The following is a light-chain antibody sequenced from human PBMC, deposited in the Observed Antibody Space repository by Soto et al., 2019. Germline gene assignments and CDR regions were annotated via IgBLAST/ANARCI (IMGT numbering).Light chain of an antibody. J-gene: IGLJ1*01. CDR3: QSYDSSLSAHYV. CDR2: GNS. V-gene: IGLV1-40*01. CDR1: SSNIGAGYD. Sequence: QSVLTQPPSVSGAPGQRVTISCTGSSSNIGAGYDVHWYQQLPGTAPKLLIYGNSNRPSGVPDRFPGSKSGTSASLAITGLQDEDEADYYCQSYDSSLSAHYVFGTGTKVTVL.